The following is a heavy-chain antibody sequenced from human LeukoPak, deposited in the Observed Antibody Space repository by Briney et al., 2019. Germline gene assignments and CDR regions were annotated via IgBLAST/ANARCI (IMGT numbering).Heavy chain of an antibody. Sequence: GGSLRLSCAASGFTFSSYWMSWVRQVPGRGLEWVANIKQDGSEKYYVDSMKGRFTISRDNAKSSLFLQMNSLRAEDTAVYYCARDVEASNFWTGYSYWGQGSLVTVSS. V-gene: IGHV3-7*01. CDR2: IKQDGSEK. CDR1: GFTFSSYW. J-gene: IGHJ4*02. CDR3: ARDVEASNFWTGYSY. D-gene: IGHD3/OR15-3a*01.